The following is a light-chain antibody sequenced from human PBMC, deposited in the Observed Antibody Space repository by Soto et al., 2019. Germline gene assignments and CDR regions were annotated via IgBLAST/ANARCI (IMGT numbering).Light chain of an antibody. V-gene: IGKV1-5*01. J-gene: IGKJ1*01. CDR1: QSVNNW. CDR3: QQYNSYST. Sequence: DVQMTQSPSTLSASVGDSVTITCRASQSVNNWLAWYQQKPGKVPKLLIYDASSLKSGVPSRFSGSGSGTEFTLTISSLQPDDFATYYCQQYNSYSTFGQGTKVDIK. CDR2: DAS.